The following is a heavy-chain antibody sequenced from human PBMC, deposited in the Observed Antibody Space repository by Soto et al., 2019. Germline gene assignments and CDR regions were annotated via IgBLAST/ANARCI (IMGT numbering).Heavy chain of an antibody. D-gene: IGHD2-15*01. CDR3: ARRRGYCSGGSCYSGGDYYYYMDV. CDR2: IYYSGST. Sequence: SETLSLTCTVSGGSISSYYWSWIRQPPGKGLEWIGYIYYSGSTNYNPSLKSRVTISVDTSKNQFSLKLSSVTAADTAVYYCARRRGYCSGGSCYSGGDYYYYMDVWGKGTTVTVSS. CDR1: GGSISSYY. J-gene: IGHJ6*03. V-gene: IGHV4-59*08.